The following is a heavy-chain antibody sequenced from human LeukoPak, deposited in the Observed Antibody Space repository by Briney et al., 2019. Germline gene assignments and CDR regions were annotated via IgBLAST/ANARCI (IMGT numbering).Heavy chain of an antibody. CDR1: GGSFSGYY. V-gene: IGHV4-59*01. CDR2: IYNSGRT. J-gene: IGHJ4*02. D-gene: IGHD3-10*01. Sequence: KSSETLSLTCAVYGGSFSGYYWSWIRQPPGKGLEWIGYIYNSGRTNYNPSLKSRVTISVDTSKNQFSLKLSSVTAADTAVYYCARDVTMARGGQYDSDYFDYWGQGTLVTVSS. CDR3: ARDVTMARGGQYDSDYFDY.